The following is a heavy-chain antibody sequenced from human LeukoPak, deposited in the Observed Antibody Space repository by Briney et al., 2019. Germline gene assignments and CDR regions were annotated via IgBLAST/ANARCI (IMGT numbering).Heavy chain of an antibody. CDR2: ISYDGRNK. V-gene: IGHV3-30*18. Sequence: RGSLRLSCAASGFTFSSYGMHWVRQAPGKGLEWVAVISYDGRNKYYADSVKGRFTISRDNSKNTLYLQMNSLRAEDTAVYYCAKDQGYDTHRGSVWGQGTLVTVSS. J-gene: IGHJ4*02. CDR3: AKDQGYDTHRGSV. CDR1: GFTFSSYG. D-gene: IGHD3-22*01.